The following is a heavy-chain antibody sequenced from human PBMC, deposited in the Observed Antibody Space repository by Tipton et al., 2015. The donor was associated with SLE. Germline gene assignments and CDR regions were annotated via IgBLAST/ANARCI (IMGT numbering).Heavy chain of an antibody. J-gene: IGHJ4*02. CDR2: IYFSGST. V-gene: IGHV4-61*02. D-gene: IGHD2-21*01. CDR1: GGSITSGSYS. Sequence: TLSLTCTVSGGSITSGSYSWSWLRQPAGKGLEWIRRIYFSGSTNYNPSLRSRVTISIDTSKNQFSLKLNSVTAADTAVYYCAVNVVVKVQIDYWGQGALVTVSS. CDR3: AVNVVVKVQIDY.